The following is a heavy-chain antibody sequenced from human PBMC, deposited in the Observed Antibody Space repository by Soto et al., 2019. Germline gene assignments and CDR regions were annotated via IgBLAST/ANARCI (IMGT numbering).Heavy chain of an antibody. CDR3: ASTVVTGY. Sequence: EVQLVESGGGLVQPGGSLRLSCAASGFTFSSDWMHWVRQAPGKGLVWVSRINSDGSSTSYADSVKGRFTISRDNAKNRLSLLMNSLRAAHTAVYYCASTVVTGYWGQGTPVTVSS. V-gene: IGHV3-74*01. J-gene: IGHJ4*02. D-gene: IGHD2-15*01. CDR2: INSDGSST. CDR1: GFTFSSDW.